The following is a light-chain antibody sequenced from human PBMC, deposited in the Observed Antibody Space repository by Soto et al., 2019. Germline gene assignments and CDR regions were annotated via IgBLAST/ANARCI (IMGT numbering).Light chain of an antibody. CDR3: QQCYMGWT. J-gene: IGKJ1*01. V-gene: IGKV1-5*01. CDR2: DAS. Sequence: DVQMTHSPSTLSAFLGERVTITCRASQSIGRFLAWYQHQPGKAPKLLIYDASTLESGVPSRFSGTGSGTEFTFSITSLQPEDFGTYYCQQCYMGWTFGQGTKVDIK. CDR1: QSIGRF.